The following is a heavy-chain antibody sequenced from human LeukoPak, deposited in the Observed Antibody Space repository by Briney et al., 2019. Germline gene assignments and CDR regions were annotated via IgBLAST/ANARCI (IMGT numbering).Heavy chain of an antibody. CDR1: GGSISSRSYY. V-gene: IGHV4-39*07. Sequence: PSETLSLTCTVSGGSISSRSYYWGWIRQPPGKGLEWIGIIHYSGNTYYNPSLKSRVTMSVDTSKNQFSLKLSSVTAADTAVYYCARYPNYYDSSGPFAFDIWGQGTMVTVSS. CDR3: ARYPNYYDSSGPFAFDI. J-gene: IGHJ3*02. CDR2: IHYSGNT. D-gene: IGHD3-22*01.